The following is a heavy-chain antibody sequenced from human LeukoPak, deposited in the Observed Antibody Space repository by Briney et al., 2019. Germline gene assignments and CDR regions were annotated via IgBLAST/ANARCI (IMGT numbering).Heavy chain of an antibody. CDR3: ARALHPIQLWSPHYYYYGMDV. D-gene: IGHD5-18*01. Sequence: ASVKVSCKASGYTFTGYYMHWVRQAPGQGLEWMGWISPNSGGTNYAQKFQGWVTMTRDTSISTAYMELSRLRSDDTAVYYCARALHPIQLWSPHYYYYGMDVWGQGTTVTVSS. CDR2: ISPNSGGT. CDR1: GYTFTGYY. V-gene: IGHV1-2*04. J-gene: IGHJ6*02.